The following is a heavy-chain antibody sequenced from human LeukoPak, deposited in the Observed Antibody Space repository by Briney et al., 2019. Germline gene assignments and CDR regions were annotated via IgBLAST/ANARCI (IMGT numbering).Heavy chain of an antibody. Sequence: PGESLKISCECSGYSFTCYWIGLVRQMPGKGLGWRGIIYPGDSDTRYSPSFQGQVTISADKSISTAYLQWSSLKASDTAMYYCARPRGGRSLEFDYWGQGTLVTVSS. J-gene: IGHJ4*02. V-gene: IGHV5-51*01. CDR1: GYSFTCYW. D-gene: IGHD2-15*01. CDR3: ARPRGGRSLEFDY. CDR2: IYPGDSDT.